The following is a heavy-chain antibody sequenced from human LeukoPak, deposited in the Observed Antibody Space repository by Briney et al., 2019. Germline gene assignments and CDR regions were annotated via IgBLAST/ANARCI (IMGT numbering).Heavy chain of an antibody. CDR2: ISAYNGNA. J-gene: IGHJ4*02. CDR3: ARGSIMITFGGVSDY. Sequence: ASVKVSCKASGYTFTRYGISWVRQAPGHELEWMGWISAYNGNANYAQKLQGRVTMTTDTSTSTAYMELRSLRSDDTAVYYCARGSIMITFGGVSDYWGQGTLVTVSS. D-gene: IGHD3-16*01. V-gene: IGHV1-18*01. CDR1: GYTFTRYG.